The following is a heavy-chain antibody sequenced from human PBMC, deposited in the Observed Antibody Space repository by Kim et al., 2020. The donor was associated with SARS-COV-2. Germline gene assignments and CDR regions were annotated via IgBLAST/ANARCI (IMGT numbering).Heavy chain of an antibody. D-gene: IGHD2-15*01. CDR1: GFTFSNAW. Sequence: GGSLRLSCAASGFTFSNAWMSWVRQAPGKGLEWVGRIKSKTDGGTTDYAAPVKGRFTISRDDSKNTLYLQMNSLKTEDTAVYYCTTDLSGVVVVAATRDPWGQGTLVTVSS. V-gene: IGHV3-15*01. J-gene: IGHJ5*02. CDR2: IKSKTDGGTT. CDR3: TTDLSGVVVVAATRDP.